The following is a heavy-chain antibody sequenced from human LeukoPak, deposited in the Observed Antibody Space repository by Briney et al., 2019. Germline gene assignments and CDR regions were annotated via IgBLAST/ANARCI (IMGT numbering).Heavy chain of an antibody. CDR3: ARQGPQLWSSYYFDY. Sequence: KPSETLSLTCTVSGGSISSSSYYWGWIRQPPGKGLEWIGSIYCSGSTYYNPSHKSRVTISVDTSKNQFSLKLSSVTAADTAVYYCARQGPQLWSSYYFDYWGQGTLVTVSS. CDR1: GGSISSSSYY. D-gene: IGHD5-18*01. CDR2: IYCSGST. J-gene: IGHJ4*02. V-gene: IGHV4-39*01.